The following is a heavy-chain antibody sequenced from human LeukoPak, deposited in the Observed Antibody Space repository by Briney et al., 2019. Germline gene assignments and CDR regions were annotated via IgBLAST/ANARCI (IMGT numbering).Heavy chain of an antibody. D-gene: IGHD6-13*01. CDR2: ISGSGGST. J-gene: IGHJ4*02. CDR3: AKTGTPWYYFDY. CDR1: GFTVSNNY. V-gene: IGHV3-23*01. Sequence: GGSLRLSCAASGFTVSNNYMNWVRQAPGKGLEWVSAISGSGGSTYYADSVKGRFTISRDNSKNTLYLQMNSLRAEDTAVYYCAKTGTPWYYFDYWGQGTLVTVSS.